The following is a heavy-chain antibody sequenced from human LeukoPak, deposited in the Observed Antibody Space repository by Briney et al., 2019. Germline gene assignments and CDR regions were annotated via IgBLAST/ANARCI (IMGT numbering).Heavy chain of an antibody. Sequence: GGSLRLSCAASGFTFSSYSMNWVRQAPGKGLEWVSSISSSSSYIYYADSVKGRFTISRDNAENSLYLQMSSLRAEDTAVYYCASHYYGSGTYYNDYWGQGTLVTVSS. D-gene: IGHD3-10*01. V-gene: IGHV3-21*01. J-gene: IGHJ4*02. CDR1: GFTFSSYS. CDR2: ISSSSSYI. CDR3: ASHYYGSGTYYNDY.